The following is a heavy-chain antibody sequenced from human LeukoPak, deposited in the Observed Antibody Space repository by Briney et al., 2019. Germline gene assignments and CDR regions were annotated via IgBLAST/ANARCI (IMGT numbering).Heavy chain of an antibody. D-gene: IGHD6-19*01. Sequence: GGSLRLSCAASGFTFDDYAMHWVRQAPGKGLEWVSGISWNSGSIGYADSVKGRFTISRDNAKNSLYLQMNSLRSEDTAVYYCATERLDNEQWLVYFDYWGQGTLVTVSS. J-gene: IGHJ4*02. CDR3: ATERLDNEQWLVYFDY. CDR1: GFTFDDYA. V-gene: IGHV3-9*01. CDR2: ISWNSGSI.